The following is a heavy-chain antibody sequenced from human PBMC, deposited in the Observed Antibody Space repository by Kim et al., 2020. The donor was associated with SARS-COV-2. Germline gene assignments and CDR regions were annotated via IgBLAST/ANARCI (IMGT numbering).Heavy chain of an antibody. D-gene: IGHD5-12*01. Sequence: NPSLKTRCTISVETSKNQFSLKLSSVTAADTAVDYCASAEGDIVATAFDYWGQGTLVTVSS. CDR3: ASAEGDIVATAFDY. J-gene: IGHJ4*02. V-gene: IGHV4-59*01.